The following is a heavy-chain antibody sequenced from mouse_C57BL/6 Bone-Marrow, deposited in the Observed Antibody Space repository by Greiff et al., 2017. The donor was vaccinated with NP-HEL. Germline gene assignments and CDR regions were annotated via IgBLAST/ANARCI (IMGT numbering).Heavy chain of an antibody. J-gene: IGHJ4*01. CDR3: ARYPLAMDY. CDR1: GFTFTDYY. CDR2: IRNKANGYTT. V-gene: IGHV7-3*01. Sequence: EVKLMESGGGLVQPGGSLSLSCAASGFTFTDYYMSWVRQPPGKALEWLGFIRNKANGYTTEYSASVKGRFTISRDNSQSILYLQMNALRAEDSATYYCARYPLAMDYWGQGTSDTVSS.